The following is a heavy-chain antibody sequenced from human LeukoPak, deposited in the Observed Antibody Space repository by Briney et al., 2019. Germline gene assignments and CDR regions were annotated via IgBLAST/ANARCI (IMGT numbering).Heavy chain of an antibody. CDR2: INPNSGGT. J-gene: IGHJ4*02. CDR3: AITGYSSSWDSFDY. Sequence: GSVKVSCKASGYTFTGYYMHWVRQAPGQGLEWMGWINPNSGGTNYAQKFQGRVTMTRDTSISTAYMELSRLRSDDTAVYYCAITGYSSSWDSFDYWGQGTLVTVSS. D-gene: IGHD6-13*01. V-gene: IGHV1-2*02. CDR1: GYTFTGYY.